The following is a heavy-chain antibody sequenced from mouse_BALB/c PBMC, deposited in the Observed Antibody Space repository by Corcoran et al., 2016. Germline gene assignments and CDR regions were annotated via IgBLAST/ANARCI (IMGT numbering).Heavy chain of an antibody. Sequence: QIQLVQSGPELKKPGETVRISCKASGYTFTTAGMQWVQKMPGKGLKWIGWINTHSGVPKYAEDFKGRFAFSLETSASTAYLQISNLKNEDTATYFCARTLRQDYAMDYWGQRTSVTVSS. CDR3: ARTLRQDYAMDY. CDR2: INTHSGVP. V-gene: IGHV9-4*02. CDR1: GYTFTTAG. D-gene: IGHD2-12*01. J-gene: IGHJ4*01.